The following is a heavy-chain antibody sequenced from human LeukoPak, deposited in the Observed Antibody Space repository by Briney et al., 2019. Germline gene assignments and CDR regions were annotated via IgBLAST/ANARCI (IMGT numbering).Heavy chain of an antibody. D-gene: IGHD6-25*01. V-gene: IGHV4-4*07. CDR2: IYASGSI. CDR3: ARSRGRGYSDY. CDR1: GGSISGYY. Sequence: SETLSLTCTVSGGSISGYYWSWIRQPAGKGLEWIGRIYASGSINYNPSLQSRVTMSLDTSRDQFSLQLSSVTAADTAVYYCARSRGRGYSDYWGQGTLVTVSS. J-gene: IGHJ4*02.